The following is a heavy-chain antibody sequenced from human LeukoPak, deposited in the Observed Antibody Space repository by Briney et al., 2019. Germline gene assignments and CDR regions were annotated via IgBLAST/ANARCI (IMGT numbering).Heavy chain of an antibody. CDR2: IYSAGST. Sequence: GGSLRLSCAASGFTFSSYAMSWVRQAPGKGLEWVSVIYSAGSTYYADSVKGRFTISRDYSKNTLYLQMNSLRAEDTAVYYCAKTSPTGRKTPFWYFDLWGRGTLVTVSS. CDR3: AKTSPTGRKTPFWYFDL. D-gene: IGHD1-1*01. V-gene: IGHV3-66*01. J-gene: IGHJ2*01. CDR1: GFTFSSYA.